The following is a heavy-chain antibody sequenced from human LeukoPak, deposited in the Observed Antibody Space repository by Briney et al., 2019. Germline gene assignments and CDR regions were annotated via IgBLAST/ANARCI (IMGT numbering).Heavy chain of an antibody. CDR1: GGSISSYY. CDR2: IYTSGST. Sequence: SESLSLTCTVSGGSISSYYWSWIRQPAGKGLEWIGRIYTSGSTNYNPSLKSRVTMSVDTSKNQFSLKLSSVTAADTAVYYCAREGYSSSWTHYYYMDVWGKGTTVTVSS. CDR3: AREGYSSSWTHYYYMDV. D-gene: IGHD6-13*01. V-gene: IGHV4-4*07. J-gene: IGHJ6*03.